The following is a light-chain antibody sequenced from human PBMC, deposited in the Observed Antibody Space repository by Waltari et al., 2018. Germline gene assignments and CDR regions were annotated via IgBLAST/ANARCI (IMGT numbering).Light chain of an antibody. J-gene: IGLJ2*01. Sequence: SYELTQPPSVSVSPGQTATITCSADQLGDKFVAWYHQKSGQSPVLVIYQDLKRPSGIPERFAGSNSGNTATLTISGTQVDDEADFYCQAWDTTIVVFGGGTKLTVL. CDR2: QDL. V-gene: IGLV3-1*01. CDR1: QLGDKF. CDR3: QAWDTTIVV.